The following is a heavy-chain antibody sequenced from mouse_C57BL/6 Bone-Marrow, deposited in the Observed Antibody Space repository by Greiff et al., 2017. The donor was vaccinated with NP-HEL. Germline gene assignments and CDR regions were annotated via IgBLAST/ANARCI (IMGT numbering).Heavy chain of an antibody. CDR1: GFTFSDSW. CDR2: IRNKANNHAT. J-gene: IGHJ3*01. V-gene: IGHV6-6*01. CDR3: TRGYDGYPAWFAY. D-gene: IGHD2-3*01. Sequence: EVQLQQSGGGLVQPGGSMKLSCAASGFTFSDSWMDWVRQSPEKGLEWVAEIRNKANNHATYYAVSVKGRFTISRDDSKSSVYLQMNSLRAEDTGIYYCTRGYDGYPAWFAYWGQGTLVTVSA.